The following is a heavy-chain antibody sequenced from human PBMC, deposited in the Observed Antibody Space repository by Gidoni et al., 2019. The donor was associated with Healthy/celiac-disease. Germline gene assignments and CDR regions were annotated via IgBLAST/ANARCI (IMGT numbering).Heavy chain of an antibody. Sequence: QVQLVESGGGVVQPVRSLRLSCAASGFTFSSYGMHWVRQAPGKGLEWVAVIWYDGSNKYYADSVKGRFTISRDNSKNTLYLQMNSLRAEDTAVYYCARKGYYYYGMDVWGQGTTVTVSS. CDR1: GFTFSSYG. CDR2: IWYDGSNK. V-gene: IGHV3-33*01. CDR3: ARKGYYYYGMDV. J-gene: IGHJ6*02.